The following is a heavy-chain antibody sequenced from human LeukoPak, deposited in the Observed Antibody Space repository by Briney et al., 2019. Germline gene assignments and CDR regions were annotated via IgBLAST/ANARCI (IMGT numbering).Heavy chain of an antibody. CDR3: AKGQTYDILTGYYIV. CDR2: ISWNSGSI. J-gene: IGHJ4*02. Sequence: GGSLRLSCAASGFTFDDYAMHWVRQAPGKGLEWVSGISWNSGSIGYADSVKGRFTISRDNAKNSLYLHMNSLRAEDTALYYCAKGQTYDILTGYYIVWGQGTLVTVSS. CDR1: GFTFDDYA. D-gene: IGHD3-9*01. V-gene: IGHV3-9*01.